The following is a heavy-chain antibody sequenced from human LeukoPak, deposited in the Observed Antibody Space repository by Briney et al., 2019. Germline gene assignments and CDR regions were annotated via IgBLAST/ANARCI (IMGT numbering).Heavy chain of an antibody. V-gene: IGHV4-34*01. D-gene: IGHD6-19*01. CDR2: INHSGST. CDR1: GGSFSGYY. CDR3: ASKPVAGHFDY. Sequence: SETLSLTCAVYGGSFSGYYWSWIRKPPGKGLEWIGEINHSGSTNYNPSLKSRVTISVDTSKNQFSLKLSSVTAADTAVYYCASKPVAGHFDYWGQGALVTVSS. J-gene: IGHJ4*02.